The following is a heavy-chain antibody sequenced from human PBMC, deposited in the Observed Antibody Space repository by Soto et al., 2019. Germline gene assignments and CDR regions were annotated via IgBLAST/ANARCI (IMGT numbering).Heavy chain of an antibody. Sequence: GXSRRLSGGVSGFSFGSYALHWFRQAPGKGLEWLAIISYDGKNKNYADSVKGRFTISSDNSKNTLYLQMNNLRAEDTAVYYCAKGGYNYGFLFDCWGQGTLVTVSS. V-gene: IGHV3-30*04. J-gene: IGHJ4*02. CDR3: AKGGYNYGFLFDC. D-gene: IGHD5-18*01. CDR1: GFSFGSYA. CDR2: ISYDGKNK.